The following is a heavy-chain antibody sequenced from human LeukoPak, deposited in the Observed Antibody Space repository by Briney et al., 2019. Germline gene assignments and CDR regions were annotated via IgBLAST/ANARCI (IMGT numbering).Heavy chain of an antibody. CDR1: GFTFSSYG. CDR2: ISYDGSNK. J-gene: IGHJ6*02. D-gene: IGHD1-7*01. CDR3: AKATTSYFYYYGMDV. Sequence: GGSLRLSCAASGFTFSSYGMHWVRQAPGKGLEWVAVISYDGSNKYYADSVKGRFTISRDNSKNTLYLQMNSLRAEGTAVYYCAKATTSYFYYYGMDVWGQGTTVTVSS. V-gene: IGHV3-30*18.